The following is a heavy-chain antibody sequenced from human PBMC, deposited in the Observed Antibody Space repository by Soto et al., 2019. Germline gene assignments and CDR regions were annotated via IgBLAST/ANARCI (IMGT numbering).Heavy chain of an antibody. V-gene: IGHV3-23*01. D-gene: IGHD6-13*01. CDR3: AKDWPGSWYPVDY. CDR2: ISGSGGST. Sequence: GGSLRLSCAASGVTFSTYAMSWVRQAPGKGLEWVSAISGSGGSTYYADSVKGRFTISRDNSKNTLSLQMNSLRAEDTAVYYCAKDWPGSWYPVDYWGQGTLVTVSS. J-gene: IGHJ4*02. CDR1: GVTFSTYA.